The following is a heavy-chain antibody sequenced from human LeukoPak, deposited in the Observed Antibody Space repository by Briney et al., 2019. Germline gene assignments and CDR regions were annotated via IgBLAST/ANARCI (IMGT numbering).Heavy chain of an antibody. V-gene: IGHV3-21*01. CDR2: ISSSSSYI. CDR1: GFTFSSYS. CDR3: ASAYNYDSSAFDYFAY. Sequence: PGGSLRLSCAASGFTFSSYSMNWVRQAPGKGLEWVSSISSSSSYIYYADSVKGRFTISRDNAKNSLYLQMNSLRAEDTAVYYCASAYNYDSSAFDYFAYWGQGTLATVSS. D-gene: IGHD3-22*01. J-gene: IGHJ4*02.